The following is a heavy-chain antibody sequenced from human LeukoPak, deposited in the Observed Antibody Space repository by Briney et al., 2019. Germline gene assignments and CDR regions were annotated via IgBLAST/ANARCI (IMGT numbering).Heavy chain of an antibody. V-gene: IGHV1-2*02. CDR1: GYTFTGYY. CDR2: INPNSGGT. J-gene: IGHJ6*02. CDR3: ARFYYGYCSGGSCYPNYGMDV. Sequence: ASVKVSCKASGYTFTGYYIHWVRQPPGQGLEGMGLINPNSGGTNYAQKFQGRVTMTRDTSISTAYMEMSRLRSDDTAVYYCARFYYGYCSGGSCYPNYGMDVWGQGTTVTVFS. D-gene: IGHD2-15*01.